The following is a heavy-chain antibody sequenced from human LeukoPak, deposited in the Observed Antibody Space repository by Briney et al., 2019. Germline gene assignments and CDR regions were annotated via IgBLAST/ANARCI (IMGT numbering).Heavy chain of an antibody. Sequence: GGSLRLSCTASGFTFSSYGMHWVRQAPGKGLEWVAVISYDGSNKYYADSVKGRFTISRDNSKNTLYLQMNSLRAEDTAVYYCAKAGYSSGWYLNYYYYYGMDVWGKGTTVTVSS. J-gene: IGHJ6*04. CDR2: ISYDGSNK. CDR3: AKAGYSSGWYLNYYYYYGMDV. D-gene: IGHD6-19*01. V-gene: IGHV3-30*18. CDR1: GFTFSSYG.